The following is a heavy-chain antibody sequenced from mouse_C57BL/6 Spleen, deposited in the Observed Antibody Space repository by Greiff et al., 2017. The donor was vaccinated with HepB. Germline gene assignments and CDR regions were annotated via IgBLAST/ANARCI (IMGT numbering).Heavy chain of an antibody. CDR3: AREGVYDYDDYAMDY. CDR1: GYTFTSYW. CDR2: INPSNGGT. D-gene: IGHD2-4*01. Sequence: QVQLQQPGTELVKPGASVKLSCKASGYTFTSYWMHWVKQRPGQGLEWIGNINPSNGGTNYNEKFKSKATLTVDKSSSTAYMQLSSPTSEDSAVYYCAREGVYDYDDYAMDYWGQGTSVTVSS. J-gene: IGHJ4*01. V-gene: IGHV1-53*01.